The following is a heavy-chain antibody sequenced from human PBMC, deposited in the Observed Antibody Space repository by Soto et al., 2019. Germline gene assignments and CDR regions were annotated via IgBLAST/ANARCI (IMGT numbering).Heavy chain of an antibody. CDR2: VYYTGTT. CDR1: GISIDSYY. J-gene: IGHJ5*02. D-gene: IGHD3-22*01. CDR3: ARLGGYYQSLDT. Sequence: SETLSLTCTVSGISIDSYYWTWIRQPPGKGLEWIGYVYYTGTTTYSPSLKSRVTISVDTSMNQISLKLSSVTAADTAFYYCARLGGYYQSLDTWGQGTLVTVS. V-gene: IGHV4-59*08.